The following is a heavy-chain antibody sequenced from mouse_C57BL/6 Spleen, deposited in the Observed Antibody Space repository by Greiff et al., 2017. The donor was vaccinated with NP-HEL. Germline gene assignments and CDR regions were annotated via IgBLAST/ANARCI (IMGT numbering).Heavy chain of an antibody. V-gene: IGHV1-26*01. CDR2: INPNNGGT. CDR1: GYTFTDYY. J-gene: IGHJ2*01. CDR3: ARLGRDPYFDY. D-gene: IGHD4-1*01. Sequence: EVQLQQSGPELVKPGASVKISCKASGYTFTDYYMNWVKQSHGKSLEWIGDINPNNGGTSYNQKFKGKATLTVDKSSSTAYMELRSLTSEDSAVYYCARLGRDPYFDYWGQGTTLTVSS.